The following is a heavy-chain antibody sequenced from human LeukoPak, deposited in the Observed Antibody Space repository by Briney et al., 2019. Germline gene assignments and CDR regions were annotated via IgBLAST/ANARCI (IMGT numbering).Heavy chain of an antibody. CDR2: ISGSASST. Sequence: GGSLRLSCAASGFTFSSYAMSWVRQAPGKGLEWVSAISGSASSTYYADSVKGRFTISRDNSKNTLFLQMNSLRAEDTAIYYCAKYCSDSTCFLDYWGQGTLVTVSS. V-gene: IGHV3-23*01. J-gene: IGHJ4*02. D-gene: IGHD2-2*01. CDR3: AKYCSDSTCFLDY. CDR1: GFTFSSYA.